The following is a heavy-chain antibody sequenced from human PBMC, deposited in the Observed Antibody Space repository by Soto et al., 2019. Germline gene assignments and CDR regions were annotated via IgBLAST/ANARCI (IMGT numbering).Heavy chain of an antibody. V-gene: IGHV1-69*14. CDR2: IIPIFGTA. Sequence: QVQLVQSGAAVKKPGSSVKGCGKASGGTVSSYAISWVRQATGQGLEWVGGIIPIFGTANYAQKFQGRVTITADKSTSTAYMELSSLRSEDTAVYYCARGEVGAAAGTPEYWGQRTLVSVSS. CDR3: ARGEVGAAAGTPEY. D-gene: IGHD6-13*01. J-gene: IGHJ4*02. CDR1: GGTVSSYA.